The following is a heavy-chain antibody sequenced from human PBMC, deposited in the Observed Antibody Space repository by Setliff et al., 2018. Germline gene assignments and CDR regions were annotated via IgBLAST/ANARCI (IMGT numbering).Heavy chain of an antibody. J-gene: IGHJ4*02. CDR1: GFTFSTYR. CDR3: ARTCSGSGCYAGLES. V-gene: IGHV3-33*08. CDR2: IWHDGGEK. D-gene: IGHD2-15*01. Sequence: GGSLRLSCAASGFTFSTYRFHWVRQAPGKGLEWVAVIWHDGGEKYYADSVKGRFTISRDNSKNTLYLQMNSLSAEDTAVYYCARTCSGSGCYAGLESWGQGTPVTVSS.